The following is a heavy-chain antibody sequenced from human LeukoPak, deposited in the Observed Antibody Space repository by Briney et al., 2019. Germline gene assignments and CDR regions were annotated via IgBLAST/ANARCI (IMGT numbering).Heavy chain of an antibody. CDR1: GFTFSYYG. D-gene: IGHD2-2*01. V-gene: IGHV3-30*18. CDR2: ISYDGSNK. J-gene: IGHJ6*02. CDR3: AKSRCTTNCYGGDV. Sequence: PGGSLRLSCAASGFTFSYYGLHWVRQGPGKGLEWAAVISYDGSNKYYADSVKGRFTISRDNSKNTLYLQMSSLRAEDTARYYCAKSRCTTNCYGGDVWGQGTTVTVSS.